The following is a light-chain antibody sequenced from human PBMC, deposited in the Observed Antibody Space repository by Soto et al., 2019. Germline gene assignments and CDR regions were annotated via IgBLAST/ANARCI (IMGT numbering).Light chain of an antibody. V-gene: IGKV3-20*01. CDR3: QQYGSPPWT. Sequence: EIVLTQSPGTLSLSPGERATLSCRASQGVSSRHLGWYQQKPGQAPRLLIHGASSRATGIPDRFSGSGSGTDFTLTISSLEPEDFAVYYCQQYGSPPWTFGQGTKVDIK. J-gene: IGKJ1*01. CDR2: GAS. CDR1: QGVSSRH.